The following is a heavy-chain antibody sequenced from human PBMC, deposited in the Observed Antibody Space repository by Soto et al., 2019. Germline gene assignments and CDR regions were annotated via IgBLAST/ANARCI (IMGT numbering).Heavy chain of an antibody. V-gene: IGHV5-51*01. J-gene: IGHJ4*02. Sequence: LKISCKGSGYSFTSYWIGWVRQMPGKGLEWMGIIYPGDSDTRYSPSFQGQVTISADKSISTAYLQWSSLKASDTAMYYCARRSDYYDSSGYFRADNYFDYWGQGTLVTVS. CDR3: ARRSDYYDSSGYFRADNYFDY. D-gene: IGHD3-22*01. CDR2: IYPGDSDT. CDR1: GYSFTSYW.